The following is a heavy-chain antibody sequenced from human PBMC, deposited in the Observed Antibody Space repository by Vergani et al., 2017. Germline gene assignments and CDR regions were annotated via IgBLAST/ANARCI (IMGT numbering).Heavy chain of an antibody. CDR2: IKSKTDGGTT. CDR1: GFTFINAR. V-gene: IGHV3-15*01. J-gene: IGHJ4*02. Sequence: EVQLVESGGGFVKLGGPLRLPCAASGFTFINARMTWARQAPGKGLGWVGRIKSKTDGGTTYYAAPVKGKFTISRDDSKNTLYLQMNSQGVEDTAVYYCARGPPSEYWGQGTLVTVSS. CDR3: ARGPPSEY.